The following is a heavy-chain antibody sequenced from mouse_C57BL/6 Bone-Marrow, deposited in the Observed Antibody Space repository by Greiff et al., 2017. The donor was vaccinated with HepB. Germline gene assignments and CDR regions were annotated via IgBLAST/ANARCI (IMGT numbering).Heavy chain of an antibody. Sequence: EVKLMESGGGLVKPGGSLKLSCAASGFTFSSYAMSWVRQTPEKRLEWVATISDGGSYTYYPDNVKGRFTISRDNAKNNLYLQMSHLKSEDTAMYYCASERFSATVVDRCYFGGWGTGTTVTVAS. CDR3: ASERFSATVVDRCYFGG. J-gene: IGHJ1*03. CDR2: ISDGGSYT. V-gene: IGHV5-4*03. CDR1: GFTFSSYA. D-gene: IGHD1-1*01.